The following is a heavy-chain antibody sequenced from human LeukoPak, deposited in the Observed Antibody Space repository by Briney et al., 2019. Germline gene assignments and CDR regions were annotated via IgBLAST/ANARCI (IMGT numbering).Heavy chain of an antibody. Sequence: SETLSLTCAVYGGPFSDYYWSWIRQPPGKGLEWIGKINHSGSTNYSPSLKSLVTISIDTSKNQFSLKLNSMTAADTAVYYCARGEGARDGYNYAGPFYFDYWGHGTLVTVSS. D-gene: IGHD5-24*01. CDR1: GGPFSDYY. J-gene: IGHJ4*01. CDR2: INHSGST. CDR3: ARGEGARDGYNYAGPFYFDY. V-gene: IGHV4-34*01.